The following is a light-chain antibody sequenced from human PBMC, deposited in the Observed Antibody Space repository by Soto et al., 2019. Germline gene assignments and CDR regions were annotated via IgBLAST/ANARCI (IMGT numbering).Light chain of an antibody. V-gene: IGLV2-14*01. Sequence: QSALTQPASVSESPGQSITISCTGTSSDVGGYNYVSCYQQHPGKPPKLMIYDVSNRPSGVSNRFSGSKSGNTASLTISGLQAEDEADYYCTSYTGSSTVLFGGGTKLTVL. CDR3: TSYTGSSTVL. CDR2: DVS. J-gene: IGLJ2*01. CDR1: SSDVGGYNY.